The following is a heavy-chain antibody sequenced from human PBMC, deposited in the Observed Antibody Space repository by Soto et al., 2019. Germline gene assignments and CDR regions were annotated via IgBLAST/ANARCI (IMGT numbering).Heavy chain of an antibody. CDR1: GYSISSGYY. D-gene: IGHD2-15*01. V-gene: IGHV4-38-2*01. CDR3: ARVMVVAATSGWVWGGWFDP. Sequence: SETLSLTCAVSGYSISSGYYWGWIRQPPGKGLEWIGSIYHSGSTYYNPSLKSRVTISVDTSKNQFSLKLSSVTAADTAVYYCARVMVVAATSGWVWGGWFDPWGQGTLVTVPQ. J-gene: IGHJ5*02. CDR2: IYHSGST.